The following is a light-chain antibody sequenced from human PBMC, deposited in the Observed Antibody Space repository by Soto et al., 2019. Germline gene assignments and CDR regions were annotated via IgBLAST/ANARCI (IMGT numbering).Light chain of an antibody. CDR1: QSVSSSC. V-gene: IGKV3-20*01. CDR3: QQCGSSPVT. Sequence: EIVLTQSPGTLSLSPGERATLSCRASQSVSSSCLAWHQQKPGQAPRLLIYDASNRAADIPDRFSGSGSGTDFTLTISRLEPEDFAGYYCQQCGSSPVTFGQGTKLEIK. CDR2: DAS. J-gene: IGKJ2*01.